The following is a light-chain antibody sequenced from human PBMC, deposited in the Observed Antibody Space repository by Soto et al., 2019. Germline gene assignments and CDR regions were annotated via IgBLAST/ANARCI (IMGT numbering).Light chain of an antibody. CDR3: QQANSFPWT. V-gene: IGKV1D-12*01. CDR1: QGISSR. Sequence: DIQMTQSPSSVSASVGDRVTITCRASQGISSRLAWYQQKPGKDPKLLIYAASSLQSGVPSRFSGSGSGTDFTLTISILQPEDFAAYFCQQANSFPWTFGQGTKVEIQ. J-gene: IGKJ1*01. CDR2: AAS.